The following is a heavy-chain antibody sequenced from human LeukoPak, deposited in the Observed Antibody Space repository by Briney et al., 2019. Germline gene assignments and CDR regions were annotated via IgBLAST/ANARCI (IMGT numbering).Heavy chain of an antibody. D-gene: IGHD3-22*01. Sequence: GGSLRLSCAASGFTFSSYGMHWVRQAPGKGLEWVAFIRYDGSNKYYADSVKGRFTISRDNSKNTLYLQMNSLRAEDTAVYYCARDYRDYYDSSGYYYYYYMDVWGKGTTVTVSS. CDR1: GFTFSSYG. J-gene: IGHJ6*03. CDR3: ARDYRDYYDSSGYYYYYYMDV. V-gene: IGHV3-30*02. CDR2: IRYDGSNK.